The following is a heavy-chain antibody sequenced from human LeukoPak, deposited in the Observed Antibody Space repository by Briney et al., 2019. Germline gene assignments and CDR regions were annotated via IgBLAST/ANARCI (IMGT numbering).Heavy chain of an antibody. CDR3: ARVRAAGRYVGY. V-gene: IGHV4-59*01. J-gene: IGHJ4*02. D-gene: IGHD4-17*01. CDR1: GGSISSYY. Sequence: SETLSLTCTVSGGSISSYYWSWIRQPPGKGLEWIGYIYYSRSTNYNPSPKSRVTISVDTSKNQFSLKLSSVTAADTAVYYCARVRAAGRYVGYWGQGTLVTVSS. CDR2: IYYSRST.